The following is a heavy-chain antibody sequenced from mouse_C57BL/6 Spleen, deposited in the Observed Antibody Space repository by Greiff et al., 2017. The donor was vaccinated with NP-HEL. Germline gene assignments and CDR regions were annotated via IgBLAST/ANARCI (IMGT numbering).Heavy chain of an antibody. V-gene: IGHV1-82*01. CDR2: IYPGDGDT. D-gene: IGHD2-5*01. CDR3: ARGPTIVNYWYFDV. Sequence: QVQLKQSGPELVKPGASVKISCKASGYAFSSSWMNWVKQRPGKGLEWIGRIYPGDGDTNYNGKFKGKATLTAAKSSSTAYMQLSSLTSEDSAVYFCARGPTIVNYWYFDVWGTGTTVTVSS. CDR1: GYAFSSSW. J-gene: IGHJ1*03.